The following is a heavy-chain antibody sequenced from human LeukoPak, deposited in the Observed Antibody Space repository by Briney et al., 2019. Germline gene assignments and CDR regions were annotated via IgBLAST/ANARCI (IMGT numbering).Heavy chain of an antibody. Sequence: ASVKVSCKASGYTFTGYYMHWVRQAPGQGLEWMGWINPNSGDTNYAQKFQGRVTMTRDTSISTAYMELSRLRSHDTAVYYCARDEGWGILTGYRGNWFDPWGQGTLVTVSS. D-gene: IGHD3-9*01. CDR2: INPNSGDT. V-gene: IGHV1-2*02. CDR3: ARDEGWGILTGYRGNWFDP. CDR1: GYTFTGYY. J-gene: IGHJ5*02.